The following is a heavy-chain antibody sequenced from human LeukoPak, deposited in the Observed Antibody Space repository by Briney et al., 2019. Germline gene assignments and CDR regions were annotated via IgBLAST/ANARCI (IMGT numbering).Heavy chain of an antibody. D-gene: IGHD1-26*01. CDR2: IIPILGTS. J-gene: IGHJ4*02. Sequence: SVKVSFKASGGTFSNYAISWVRQAPGQGLEWMGGIIPILGTSNYAQKFQDRLTITADESTSTAYLELSSLTSADTAVYYCAREVSGTYCDYWGQGSLVTVSS. CDR1: GGTFSNYA. V-gene: IGHV1-69*13. CDR3: AREVSGTYCDY.